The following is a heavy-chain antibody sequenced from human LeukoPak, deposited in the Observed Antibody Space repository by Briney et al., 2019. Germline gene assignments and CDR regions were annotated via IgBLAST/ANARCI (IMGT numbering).Heavy chain of an antibody. CDR2: IYYSGST. CDR3: ARVGEYYDSSGLDY. Sequence: PSETLSLTCTVSGGPISSSYWCWIRQPPGKGLEWIGYIYYSGSTSYNPSLKSRVTISLDTSQNQFSLKLSSVTAADTAVYYCARVGEYYDSSGLDYWGQGTLVTVSS. CDR1: GGPISSSY. J-gene: IGHJ4*02. D-gene: IGHD3-22*01. V-gene: IGHV4-59*01.